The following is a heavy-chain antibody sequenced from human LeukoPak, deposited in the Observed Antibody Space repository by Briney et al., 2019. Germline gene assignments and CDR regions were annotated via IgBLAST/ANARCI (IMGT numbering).Heavy chain of an antibody. CDR3: ARHVAVAGTDAFDI. CDR1: GGSISSSSYY. D-gene: IGHD6-19*01. J-gene: IGHJ3*02. V-gene: IGHV4-39*01. CDR2: IYYSGST. Sequence: SGTLSLTCTVSGGSISSSSYYWGWIRQPPGKGLEWIGSIYYSGSTYYNPSLKSRVTISVDTSKNQFSLKLSSVTAADTAVYYCARHVAVAGTDAFDIWGQGTMVTVSS.